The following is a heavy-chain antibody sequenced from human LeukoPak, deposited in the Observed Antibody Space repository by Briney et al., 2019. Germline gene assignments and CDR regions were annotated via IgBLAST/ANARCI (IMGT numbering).Heavy chain of an antibody. D-gene: IGHD4-17*01. CDR1: GFTFSHYG. Sequence: GRSLRLCCAASGFTFSHYGMHSVRQAPAKGLEWVALIWDDGNKKSHADTVKGRFTISRDNSKNTLYLQMNSLRAEDTAVYYCARDFGTTVTTFGAVDIWGQGTKVIVSS. V-gene: IGHV3-33*01. J-gene: IGHJ3*02. CDR3: ARDFGTTVTTFGAVDI. CDR2: IWDDGNKK.